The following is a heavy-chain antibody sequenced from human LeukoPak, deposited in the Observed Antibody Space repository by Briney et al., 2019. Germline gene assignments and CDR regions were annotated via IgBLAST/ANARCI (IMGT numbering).Heavy chain of an antibody. CDR3: ARRERVDIVVGVAAQRWWFDP. CDR2: NNHSGSN. CDR1: GGSFRGFY. D-gene: IGHD2-15*01. V-gene: IGHV4-34*01. J-gene: IGHJ5*02. Sequence: PSDTVSLTCAVYGGSFRGFYWRWLRQPPGKGLEWSGENNHSGSNNYNPSLKRRDTITVDTPKNHFSQEMSSVTAVDTAVYYWARRERVDIVVGVAAQRWWFDPWGQGTLVTVSS.